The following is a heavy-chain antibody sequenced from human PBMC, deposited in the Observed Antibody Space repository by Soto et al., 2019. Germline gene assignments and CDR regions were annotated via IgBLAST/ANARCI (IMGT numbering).Heavy chain of an antibody. V-gene: IGHV4-39*01. CDR3: ARMGDFWSGPGELDP. CDR2: VYYNGFT. D-gene: IGHD3-3*01. CDR1: GGSISSSNYY. Sequence: QLQLRESGPGLVKPSETLSLTCTVSGGSISSSNYYWAWIRQSPGKGLEWIGSVYYNGFTYYNPSLQSRVTISVDTSKNPFPLKLTSVTAADTAVYYCARMGDFWSGPGELDPWGQGTLVTVSS. J-gene: IGHJ5*02.